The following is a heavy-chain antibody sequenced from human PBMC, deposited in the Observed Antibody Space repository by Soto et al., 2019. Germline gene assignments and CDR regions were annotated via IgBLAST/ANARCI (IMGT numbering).Heavy chain of an antibody. V-gene: IGHV5-51*01. CDR3: ARGYCTTTICDPWFDP. CDR1: GYSFTSYW. J-gene: IGHJ5*02. D-gene: IGHD2-2*01. CDR2: IYPGDSDT. Sequence: GESLKISCTGVGYSFTSYWIGWVRQMPGKGMEWMGIIYPGDSDTRYSPSFQGQVTISADKSITTAYLQWSSLKASDTAMYYCARGYCTTTICDPWFDPWGQGTLVTVSS.